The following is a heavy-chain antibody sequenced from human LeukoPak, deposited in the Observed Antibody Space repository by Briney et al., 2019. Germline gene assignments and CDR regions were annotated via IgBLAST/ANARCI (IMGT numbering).Heavy chain of an antibody. D-gene: IGHD3-16*01. CDR1: GFTFSSYA. J-gene: IGHJ6*02. CDR3: ARGGGLDV. V-gene: IGHV3-30-3*01. Sequence: GSLRLSCAASGFTFSSYAMHWVRQAPGKGLEWVAVISYDGSNKYYADSVKGRFTISRDNSKNTLYLQMSNSRAEDTAVYFCARGGGLDVWGQGATVTVSS. CDR2: ISYDGSNK.